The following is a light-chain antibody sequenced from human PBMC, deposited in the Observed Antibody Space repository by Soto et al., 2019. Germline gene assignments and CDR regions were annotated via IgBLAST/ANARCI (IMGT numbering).Light chain of an antibody. V-gene: IGLV2-11*01. J-gene: IGLJ3*02. CDR1: SSDVGAYKF. CDR2: DVT. CDR3: CSYAGSYTWV. Sequence: QSALTQPRSVSGSPGQSVTISCTGTSSDVGAYKFVSWYRQHPGKAPELMIFDVTKRPSGVPDRFSGSKSGNTASLAISGLQADDEADYYCCSYAGSYTWVLGGGTKLTVL.